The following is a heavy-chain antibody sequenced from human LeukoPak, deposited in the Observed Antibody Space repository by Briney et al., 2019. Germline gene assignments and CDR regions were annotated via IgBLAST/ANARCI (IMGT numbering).Heavy chain of an antibody. CDR2: ISYDGSNK. V-gene: IGHV3-30-3*01. D-gene: IGHD3-3*01. J-gene: IGHJ4*02. CDR3: ARELRFLEWLLFDC. CDR1: GFTFSSYA. Sequence: GGSLRLSCAASGFTFSSYAMHWVRQAPGKGLEWVAVISYDGSNKYYADSVKGRFTISRDNAKNSLYLQMNSLRAEDTAVYYCARELRFLEWLLFDCWGQGTLVTVSS.